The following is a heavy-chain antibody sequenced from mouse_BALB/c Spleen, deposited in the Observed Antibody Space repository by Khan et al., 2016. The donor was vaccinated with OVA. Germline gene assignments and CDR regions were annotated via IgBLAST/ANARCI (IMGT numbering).Heavy chain of an antibody. CDR1: GYSSTSGYG. CDR2: ISYSGST. CDR3: ARTAGINN. J-gene: IGHJ2*01. V-gene: IGHV3-2*02. D-gene: IGHD1-2*01. Sequence: EVQLQESGPGLVKPSQSLFLTCTVTGYSSTSGYGWNWIRQFPGNKLEWMGYISYSGSTNYNPSPKSRISITRDTSKNQFFLQLNTVTTEDTATYYCARTAGINNWGQGTTLTVSS.